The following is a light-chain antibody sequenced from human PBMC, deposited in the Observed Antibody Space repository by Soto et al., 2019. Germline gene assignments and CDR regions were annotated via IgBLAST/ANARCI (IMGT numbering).Light chain of an antibody. CDR1: QSVRSH. V-gene: IGKV3D-15*02. CDR3: QQYTGLPRT. CDR2: GAS. J-gene: IGKJ1*01. Sequence: EAMISQSAFTLSVSPGERVTPSCRASQSVRSHLAWYQQKPGQAPRLLIFGASTRATGIPARFSGSGSGTEFTLTISRLEPEDFAVYYCQQYTGLPRTFGQGTKVDIK.